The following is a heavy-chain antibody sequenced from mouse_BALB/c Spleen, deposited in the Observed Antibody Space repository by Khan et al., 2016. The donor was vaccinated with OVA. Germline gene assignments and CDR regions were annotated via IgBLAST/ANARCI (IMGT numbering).Heavy chain of an antibody. J-gene: IGHJ1*01. V-gene: IGHV9-1*02. CDR1: GYTFTNYG. Sequence: QIQLVQSGPELKKPGETVKISCKASGYTFTNYGMNWVKQAPGKGLKWMGWINTYTGEPTYADDFKGRFVFSLETSASTAYLQISNLKNEDMTTYFCARLSSYWSSDVCCAGTTVTVSS. D-gene: IGHD6-2*01. CDR3: ARLSSYWSSDV. CDR2: INTYTGEP.